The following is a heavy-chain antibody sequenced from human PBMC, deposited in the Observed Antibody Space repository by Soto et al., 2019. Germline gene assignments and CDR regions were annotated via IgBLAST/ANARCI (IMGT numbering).Heavy chain of an antibody. J-gene: IGHJ4*02. Sequence: QVQLVESGGGVVQPGRSLRLSCAGSGFTFSTYGMHWVRQAPGKGLEWVAVISYDGSNKYYADSVKGRFTISRDNSKNTLSLQMNSLRAEDTAVYYCGKASGGGSCYSCYFDYWGQGTLVTVSS. CDR3: GKASGGGSCYSCYFDY. CDR2: ISYDGSNK. V-gene: IGHV3-30*18. CDR1: GFTFSTYG. D-gene: IGHD2-15*01.